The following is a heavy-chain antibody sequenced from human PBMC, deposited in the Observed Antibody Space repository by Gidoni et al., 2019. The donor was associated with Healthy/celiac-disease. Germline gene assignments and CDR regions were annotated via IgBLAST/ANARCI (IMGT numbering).Heavy chain of an antibody. D-gene: IGHD3-22*01. CDR2: IIPILGIA. CDR1: GGTFSSYT. Sequence: SSVKVSCKASGGTFSSYTISWVRQAPGQGLEWMGRIIPILGIANYAQKFQGRVTITADKSTSTAYMELSSLRSEDTAVYLCARGPYYYDSSGYLDYWGQGTLVTVSS. CDR3: ARGPYYYDSSGYLDY. V-gene: IGHV1-69*02. J-gene: IGHJ4*02.